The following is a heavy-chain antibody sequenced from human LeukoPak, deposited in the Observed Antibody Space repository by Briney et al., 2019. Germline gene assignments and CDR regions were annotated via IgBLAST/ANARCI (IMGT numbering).Heavy chain of an antibody. CDR3: ARADCSGGSCNDAFDI. CDR2: ISSSSSYI. D-gene: IGHD2-15*01. Sequence: GSLRLSCAASGFSFSSYSMNWVRQAPGKGLEWVSSISSSSSYIYYADSVKGRFTISRDNAKNSLYLQMNSLRAEDTAVYYCARADCSGGSCNDAFDIWGQGTMVTVSS. V-gene: IGHV3-21*01. CDR1: GFSFSSYS. J-gene: IGHJ3*02.